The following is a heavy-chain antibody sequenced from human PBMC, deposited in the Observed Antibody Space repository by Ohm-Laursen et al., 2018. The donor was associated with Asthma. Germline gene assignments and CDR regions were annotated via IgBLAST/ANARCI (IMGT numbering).Heavy chain of an antibody. CDR3: AKDVWGYSGYPRGSLTDY. CDR2: GGSYYDGGLK. CDR1: GFTFRSYA. D-gene: IGHD5-12*01. V-gene: IGHV3-30-3*01. Sequence: SLRLSCAASGFTFRSYAMHWVRQAPGKGLEWVAVGGSYYDGGLKYYADSVNGRFTVSRDDSKNTLYLQMNSLRAEDTAVYYCAKDVWGYSGYPRGSLTDYWGQGTLVTVSS. J-gene: IGHJ4*02.